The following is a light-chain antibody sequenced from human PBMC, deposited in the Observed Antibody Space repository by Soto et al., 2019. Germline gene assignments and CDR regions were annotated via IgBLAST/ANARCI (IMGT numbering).Light chain of an antibody. CDR3: SSYTNSNTRV. CDR2: EVS. V-gene: IGLV2-14*01. CDR1: NSDVGDYNY. Sequence: QSVRNQPASGSGSPGQSITISCTGTNSDVGDYNYVSWYQQHPGKAPKLIIYEVSNRPSGISDRFSASKSGNTASLTISGLQAEDEADYYCSSYTNSNTRVFGTGTKVTVL. J-gene: IGLJ1*01.